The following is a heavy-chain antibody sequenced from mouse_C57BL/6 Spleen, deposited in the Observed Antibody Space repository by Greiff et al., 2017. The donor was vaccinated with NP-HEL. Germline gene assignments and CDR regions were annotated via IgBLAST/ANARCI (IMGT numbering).Heavy chain of an antibody. CDR1: GYAFSSSW. J-gene: IGHJ2*01. D-gene: IGHD2-4*01. Sequence: VQLQQSGPELVKPGASVKISCKASGYAFSSSWMNWVKQRPGKGLEWIGRIYPGDGDTNYNGKFKGKATLTADKSSSTAYMQLSSLTSEDSAVYFCARRDYDYDDYFDYWGQGTTLTVSS. CDR3: ARRDYDYDDYFDY. V-gene: IGHV1-82*01. CDR2: IYPGDGDT.